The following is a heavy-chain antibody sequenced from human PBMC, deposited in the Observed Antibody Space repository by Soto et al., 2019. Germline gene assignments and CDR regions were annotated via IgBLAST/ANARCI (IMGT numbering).Heavy chain of an antibody. CDR1: GFIFSNYE. V-gene: IGHV3-48*03. CDR2: ISSGGRTI. CDR3: AREVPYFSDDRGYKRSNSYLGY. J-gene: IGHJ4*01. Sequence: PVGYPRISSEASGFIFSNYEMNWVRQAPGKGLEWVSYISSGGRTIYYADSVKGRFTISRDDAKNSLYLEMNSLRAEDTAVYFCAREVPYFSDDRGYKRSNSYLGYCGHGT. D-gene: IGHD5-12*01.